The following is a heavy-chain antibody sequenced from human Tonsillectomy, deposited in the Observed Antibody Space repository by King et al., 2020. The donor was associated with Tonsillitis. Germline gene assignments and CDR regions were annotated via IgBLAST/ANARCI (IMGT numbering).Heavy chain of an antibody. J-gene: IGHJ4*02. V-gene: IGHV3-23*04. CDR1: GFTFSSYA. CDR2: ISGSGGST. CDR3: AKDYSSLVTAPFDY. Sequence: VQLVESGGGLVQPGVSLRLSCAASGFTFSSYAMSWVRQAPGKGLEWVSAISGSGGSTYNADSVKGRFTISRDNSKNTLYMQMNSLRAEDTAVYYCAKDYSSLVTAPFDYWGQGSLVTVSS. D-gene: IGHD2-21*02.